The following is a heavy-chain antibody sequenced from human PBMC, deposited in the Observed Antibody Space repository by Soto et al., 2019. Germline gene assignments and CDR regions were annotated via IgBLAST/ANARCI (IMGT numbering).Heavy chain of an antibody. Sequence: GESLKISCKGSGYSFTSYWISWVRQMPGKGLEWMGRIDPSDSYTNYSPSFQGHVTISADKSISTAYLQWSSLKASDTAMYYCASSYSSGWYSPENYYYYGMDVWGQGTTVTVSS. D-gene: IGHD6-19*01. V-gene: IGHV5-10-1*01. CDR1: GYSFTSYW. CDR2: IDPSDSYT. J-gene: IGHJ6*02. CDR3: ASSYSSGWYSPENYYYYGMDV.